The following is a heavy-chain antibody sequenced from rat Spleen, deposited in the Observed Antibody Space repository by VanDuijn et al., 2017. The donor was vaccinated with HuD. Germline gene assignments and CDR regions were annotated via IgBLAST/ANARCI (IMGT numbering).Heavy chain of an antibody. J-gene: IGHJ3*01. D-gene: IGHD1-12*02. Sequence: EVQLVESDGGLVQPGRSLKLSCAASGFTFSNYYMAWVRQAPTKGLEWVATIIYDGNRTYYRDSVKGRFTISRDNAKSTLYLQMDSLRSEDTATYYCATQANDGAYYYGWFAYWGLGTLVTVSS. CDR1: GFTFSNYY. CDR3: ATQANDGAYYYGWFAY. V-gene: IGHV5-29*01. CDR2: IIYDGNRT.